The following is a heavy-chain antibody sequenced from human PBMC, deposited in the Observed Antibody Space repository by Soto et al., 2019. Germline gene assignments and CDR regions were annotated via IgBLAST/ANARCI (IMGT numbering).Heavy chain of an antibody. J-gene: IGHJ5*02. CDR3: ARGVTVFGLVSRFWFDP. CDR1: GGSISSGDYS. V-gene: IGHV4-30-4*01. D-gene: IGHD3-3*01. Sequence: SETLSLACTVSGGSISSGDYSWSWVRQSPGKGLEWIGHIYNSGITYYNPSLKSRVVISIDTSRNQFSLRLNSLTAADRAVYFCARGVTVFGLVSRFWFDPWGQGTVVTVS. CDR2: IYNSGIT.